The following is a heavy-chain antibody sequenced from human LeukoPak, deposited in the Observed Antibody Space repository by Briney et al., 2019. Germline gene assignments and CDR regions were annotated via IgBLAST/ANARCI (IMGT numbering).Heavy chain of an antibody. J-gene: IGHJ4*02. CDR3: ARERVEMATNAYYFDY. V-gene: IGHV3-66*01. CDR1: GFTFSTYA. Sequence: PVGSLRLSCAASGFTFSTYAMSWVRQAPGKGLEWVSVIYSGGSTYYADSVKGRFTISRDNSKNTLYLQMNSLRAEDTAVYYCARERVEMATNAYYFDYWGQGTLVTVSS. D-gene: IGHD5-24*01. CDR2: IYSGGST.